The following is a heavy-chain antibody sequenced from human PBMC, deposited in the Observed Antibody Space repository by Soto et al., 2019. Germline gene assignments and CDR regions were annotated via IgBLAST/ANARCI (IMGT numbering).Heavy chain of an antibody. D-gene: IGHD3-3*01. V-gene: IGHV4-34*01. CDR1: GGSFSGYY. J-gene: IGHJ4*02. CDR3: SRVKAIFGVVNFDY. Sequence: QVQLQQWGAGLLKPSETLSLTCAVYGGSFSGYYWSWIRQTPGKGLEWIGEINHSGSTNYNPSLKSRVTISVDTTKSQFSLELSSVTAADTAVYYGSRVKAIFGVVNFDYWGQGTLVTVSS. CDR2: INHSGST.